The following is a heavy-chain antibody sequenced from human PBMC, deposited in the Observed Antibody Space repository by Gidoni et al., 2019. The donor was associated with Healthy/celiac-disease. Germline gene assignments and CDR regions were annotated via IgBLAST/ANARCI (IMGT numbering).Heavy chain of an antibody. CDR3: ARAAANYYYMDV. J-gene: IGHJ6*03. Sequence: EVQLVESGGGLVQPGGSLRLSCASSGFTFSSYDMHWGRPATGKGLEWVSAIGTAGDPYYPVSVKGRFTISRENAKNSLYLQMNSLRAGDTAVYYCARAAANYYYMDVWGKGTTVTVSS. V-gene: IGHV3-13*05. CDR1: GFTFSSYD. D-gene: IGHD2-2*01. CDR2: IGTAGDP.